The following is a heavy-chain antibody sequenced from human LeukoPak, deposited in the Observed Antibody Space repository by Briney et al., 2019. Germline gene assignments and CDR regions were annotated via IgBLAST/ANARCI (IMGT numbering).Heavy chain of an antibody. V-gene: IGHV4-4*07. CDR1: GGSISSYY. CDR2: IYTSGST. Sequence: SETLSLTCTVSGGSISSYYWSWVRQPAGKGLEWIGRIYTSGSTNYNPSLKSRVTMSVDTSKNQFSLKLSSVPAADTAVYYCARRSSVGAFDYWGQGTLVTVSS. D-gene: IGHD1-26*01. J-gene: IGHJ4*02. CDR3: ARRSSVGAFDY.